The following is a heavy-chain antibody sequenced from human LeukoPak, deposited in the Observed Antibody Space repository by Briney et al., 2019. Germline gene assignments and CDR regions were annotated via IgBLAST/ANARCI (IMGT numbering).Heavy chain of an antibody. CDR3: ARLPGSNFYYMDV. CDR1: GFTFSNYW. CDR2: INNDGSTT. D-gene: IGHD3-10*01. V-gene: IGHV3-74*01. Sequence: PGGSLRLSCVASGFTFSNYWMHWVRQAPGKGLVWVSRINNDGSTTDYADSVKGRFTISRDNAKNTLYLQMNSLRAEDTAVYYCARLPGSNFYYMDVWGKGTTVTGSS. J-gene: IGHJ6*03.